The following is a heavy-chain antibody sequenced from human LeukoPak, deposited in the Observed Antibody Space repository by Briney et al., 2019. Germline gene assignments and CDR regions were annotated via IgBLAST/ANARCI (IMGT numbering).Heavy chain of an antibody. V-gene: IGHV1-2*02. J-gene: IGHJ3*01. Sequence: ASVKVSCKASGYTFTGYYLHWVRQAPGQGLEWMGWINPNSGGTNYAQKFQGSVTMTRDTSISTAYMELSRLRFDDTAVYYCAGSIRYFDWLFAFDVWGQGTMVTVPS. CDR3: AGSIRYFDWLFAFDV. CDR2: INPNSGGT. D-gene: IGHD3-9*01. CDR1: GYTFTGYY.